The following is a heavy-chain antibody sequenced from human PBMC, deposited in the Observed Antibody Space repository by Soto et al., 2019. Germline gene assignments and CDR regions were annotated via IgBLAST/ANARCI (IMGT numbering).Heavy chain of an antibody. Sequence: QITLKESGPTLVKPTQTLTLTCTFSGFSLSTSGVGVGWIRQPPGKALEWLALIYWNDDKRYSPSLKSRLTITKDTSKNQVVLTMTNMDPVDTATYYCAHAYSGSPPGPDAFDIWGQGTMVTVSS. CDR3: AHAYSGSPPGPDAFDI. D-gene: IGHD1-26*01. CDR1: GFSLSTSGVG. V-gene: IGHV2-5*01. J-gene: IGHJ3*02. CDR2: IYWNDDK.